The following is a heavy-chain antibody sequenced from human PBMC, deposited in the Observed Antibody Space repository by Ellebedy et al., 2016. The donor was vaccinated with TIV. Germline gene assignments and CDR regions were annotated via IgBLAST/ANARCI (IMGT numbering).Heavy chain of an antibody. V-gene: IGHV4-34*01. Sequence: MPSETLSLTCAVYGGSFSGYYWSWIRQPPGKGLEWIGKINHSGSTNCNPSLKSRVTISVDTSKSQFSLRLSSVTAADTAVYYCARQDVGAQTGDYWGQGTLVTVSS. CDR1: GGSFSGYY. CDR3: ARQDVGAQTGDY. CDR2: INHSGST. J-gene: IGHJ4*02. D-gene: IGHD1-26*01.